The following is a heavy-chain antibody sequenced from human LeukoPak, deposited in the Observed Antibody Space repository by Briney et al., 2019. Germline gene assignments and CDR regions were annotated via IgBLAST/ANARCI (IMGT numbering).Heavy chain of an antibody. CDR3: ARVEVPRDINDWYFDL. CDR2: LYHSGTT. J-gene: IGHJ2*01. CDR1: GYSIAHGFF. V-gene: IGHV4-38-2*02. D-gene: IGHD2-15*01. Sequence: KPSETLSLTCTVSGYSIAHGFFWAWIRQPPGGGLEWMGSLYHSGTTYYNTSLKSRISTSVDTSTNQFSLKLRLVTAADTAVYYCARVEVPRDINDWYFDLWGRGTLVTVSS.